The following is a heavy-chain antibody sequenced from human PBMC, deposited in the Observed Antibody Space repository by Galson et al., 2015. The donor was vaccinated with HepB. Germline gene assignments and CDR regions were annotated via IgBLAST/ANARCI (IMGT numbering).Heavy chain of an antibody. Sequence: SVKVSCKASGGTFSSYAISWVRQAPGQGLEWMGGIIPIFGTANYAQKFQGRVTITADESTSTAYMELSSLRSEDTAVYYCARDRFVPNTVTSFKFDPWGRGTLVTVSS. CDR2: IIPIFGTA. J-gene: IGHJ5*02. CDR1: GGTFSSYA. CDR3: ARDRFVPNTVTSFKFDP. D-gene: IGHD4-17*01. V-gene: IGHV1-69*13.